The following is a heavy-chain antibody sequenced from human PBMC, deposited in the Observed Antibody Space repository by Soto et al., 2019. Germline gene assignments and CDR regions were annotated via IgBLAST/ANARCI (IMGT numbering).Heavy chain of an antibody. J-gene: IGHJ3*02. CDR2: ISSSSSTI. D-gene: IGHD6-19*01. V-gene: IGHV3-48*01. CDR3: ARDLRIAVAGTAPDAFDI. Sequence: LRLSCAASGFTFSSYSMNWVRQAPGKGLEWVSYISSSSSTIYYADSVKGRFTISRDNAKNSLYLQMNSLRAEDTAVYYCARDLRIAVAGTAPDAFDIWGQGTMVTVSS. CDR1: GFTFSSYS.